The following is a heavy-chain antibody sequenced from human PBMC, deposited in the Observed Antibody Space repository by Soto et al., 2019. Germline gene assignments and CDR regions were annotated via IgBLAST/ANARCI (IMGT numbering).Heavy chain of an antibody. V-gene: IGHV1-3*01. CDR1: GYTFTSYA. CDR3: ARVSGWYFLDY. CDR2: INAGNGNT. J-gene: IGHJ4*02. Sequence: ASVKVSCKASGYTFTSYAMHWVRQAPGQRLEWMGWINAGNGNTKYSQKFQGRVTITRDTSASTVYMELSSMRSEDTAVYYCARVSGWYFLDYWGQGTLVTVSS. D-gene: IGHD6-19*01.